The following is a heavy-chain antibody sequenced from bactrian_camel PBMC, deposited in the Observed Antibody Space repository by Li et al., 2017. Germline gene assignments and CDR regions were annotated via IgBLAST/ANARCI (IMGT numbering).Heavy chain of an antibody. V-gene: IGHV3S32*01. CDR2: IRRDGGET. Sequence: DVQLVESGGGSVQAGGSLRLSCKVSGHSRGSNCVGWYRLPPGRAPAEREGIAAIRRDGGETWYAASVKGRFTVSRDNANNTVNLMMNSLKPEDTAMYYCAANFGPYCSGPYLARRANFLGQGTQVTVS. D-gene: IGHD2*01. CDR1: GHSRGSNC. J-gene: IGHJ4*01.